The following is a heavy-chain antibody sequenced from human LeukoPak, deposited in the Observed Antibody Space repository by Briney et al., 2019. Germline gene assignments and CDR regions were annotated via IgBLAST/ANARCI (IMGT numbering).Heavy chain of an antibody. J-gene: IGHJ2*01. Sequence: SETLSLTCAVYGGSFSGYYWSWIRQPPGKGLEWIGEINHSGSTNYNPSLKSRVTISVDTSKNQFSLKLSSVTAADTAVYHCARGRGYSSGWYLSHWYFDLWGRGTLVTVSS. CDR3: ARGRGYSSGWYLSHWYFDL. CDR1: GGSFSGYY. CDR2: INHSGST. V-gene: IGHV4-34*01. D-gene: IGHD6-19*01.